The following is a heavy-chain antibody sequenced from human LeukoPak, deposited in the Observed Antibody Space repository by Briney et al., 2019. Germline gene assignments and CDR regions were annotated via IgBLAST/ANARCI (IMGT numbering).Heavy chain of an antibody. Sequence: SVKVSCKASGGTFSSYAISWVRQAPGQGLEWMGRIIPIFGTATYAQKFQGRATITTDESTSTAYMELSSLRSEDTALYYCASDYDSSGCYYPKFDYWGQGTLVTVSS. D-gene: IGHD3-22*01. CDR1: GGTFSSYA. CDR2: IIPIFGTA. V-gene: IGHV1-69*05. CDR3: ASDYDSSGCYYPKFDY. J-gene: IGHJ4*02.